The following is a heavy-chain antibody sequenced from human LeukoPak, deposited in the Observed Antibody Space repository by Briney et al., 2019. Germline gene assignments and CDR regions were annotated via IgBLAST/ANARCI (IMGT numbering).Heavy chain of an antibody. CDR3: AREELRYSSGSSHSYFDY. CDR2: INWNGGST. V-gene: IGHV3-20*04. Sequence: GGSLRLSCAASGFTFDDYGMSWVRQAPGKGLEWVSGINWNGGSTGYADSVKGRFTISRDNAKNSLYLQMDSLRAEDTAVYYCAREELRYSSGSSHSYFDYWGQGTLVTVSS. CDR1: GFTFDDYG. D-gene: IGHD6-19*01. J-gene: IGHJ4*02.